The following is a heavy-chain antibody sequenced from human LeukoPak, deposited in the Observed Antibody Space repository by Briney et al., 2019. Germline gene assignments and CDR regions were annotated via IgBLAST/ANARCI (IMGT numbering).Heavy chain of an antibody. CDR3: ERANNFHSGY. D-gene: IGHD1/OR15-1a*01. CDR1: GGTLSGYH. V-gene: IGHV4-34*01. CDR2: IYHSGRT. Sequence: KPSETLSLTCAVSGGTLSGYHWSWLRQSPGKGLEWIGEIYHSGRTNYNPTLQSRATLSVDTSKRQFSLRLTSLTAADAGIYYCERANNFHSGYRGKETLVTVSS. J-gene: IGHJ4*02.